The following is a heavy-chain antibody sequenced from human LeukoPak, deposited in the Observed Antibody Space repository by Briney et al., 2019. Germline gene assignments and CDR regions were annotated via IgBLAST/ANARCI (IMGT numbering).Heavy chain of an antibody. V-gene: IGHV4-39*07. CDR1: GGSISSSSYY. D-gene: IGHD5-18*01. J-gene: IGHJ6*03. CDR3: ARVFGYSYGYSCYYMDV. CDR2: IYYSGST. Sequence: TSETLSLTCTVSGGSISSSSYYWGWIRQPPGKGLEWIGSIYYSGSTYYNPSLKSRVTISVDTSKNQFSLKLSSVTAADTAVYYCARVFGYSYGYSCYYMDVWGKGTTVTVSS.